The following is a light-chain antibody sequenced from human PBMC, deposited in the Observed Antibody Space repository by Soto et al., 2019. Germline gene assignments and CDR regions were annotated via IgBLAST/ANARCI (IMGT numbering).Light chain of an antibody. Sequence: SQRISSYLNWCQHRXGKAGKVVIFVASXLKSGVPARFSGSRSGPDFTLTTSSLQAEDFATYYCQQSYIVPPPFGE. CDR1: QRISSY. J-gene: IGKJ1*01. V-gene: IGKV1-39*01. CDR2: VAS. CDR3: QQSYIVPPP.